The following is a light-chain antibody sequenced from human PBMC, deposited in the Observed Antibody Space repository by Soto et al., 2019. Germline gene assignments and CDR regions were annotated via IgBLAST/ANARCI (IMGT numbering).Light chain of an antibody. Sequence: DIQMTQSPSTLSGSVGDRVTLTCRASQTISSWVAWYQQKPGKAPKLLIYKASTLKRGGPSRFSGSGSGTEFTLTISSLQPDDFATYYCQHYNSYSEAFGQGTKVDIK. CDR2: KAS. CDR1: QTISSW. CDR3: QHYNSYSEA. J-gene: IGKJ1*01. V-gene: IGKV1-5*03.